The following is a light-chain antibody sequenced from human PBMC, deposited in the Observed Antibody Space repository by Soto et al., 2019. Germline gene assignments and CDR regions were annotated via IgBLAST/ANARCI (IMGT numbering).Light chain of an antibody. CDR1: QSISSW. J-gene: IGKJ2*01. CDR3: QQGSDWPPTYT. Sequence: DIQMTQSPSTLSASVGDRVTITCRASQSISSWLAWYHQKPGKAPKLLIYDASSLESGVPSRFSGGGFGTDFTLTISSLQPDDFATYYCQQGSDWPPTYTFGQGTKLEIK. CDR2: DAS. V-gene: IGKV1-5*01.